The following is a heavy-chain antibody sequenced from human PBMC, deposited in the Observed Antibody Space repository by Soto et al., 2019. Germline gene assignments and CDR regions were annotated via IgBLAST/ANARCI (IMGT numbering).Heavy chain of an antibody. V-gene: IGHV2-5*02. CDR2: IYWDDDK. D-gene: IGHD2-2*02. J-gene: IGHJ5*02. Sequence: ESGPTLVNPTQTLTLTCTFSGFSLSTSGVGVGWIRQPPGKALEWLALIYWDDDKRYSPSLKSRLTITKDTSKNQVVLTMTNMDPVDTATYYCALGDCSSTSCYRPNWFDPWGQGTLVTVSS. CDR1: GFSLSTSGVG. CDR3: ALGDCSSTSCYRPNWFDP.